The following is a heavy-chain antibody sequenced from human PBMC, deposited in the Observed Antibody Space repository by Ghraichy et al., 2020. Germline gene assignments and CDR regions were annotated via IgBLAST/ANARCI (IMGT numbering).Heavy chain of an antibody. CDR3: ARVRDCYNVDY. CDR2: IYYSGST. J-gene: IGHJ4*02. V-gene: IGHV4-59*01. D-gene: IGHD5-24*01. CDR1: GGSISSYY. Sequence: ESLNISCTVSGGSISSYYWSWIRQPPGKGLEWIGYIYYSGSTNYNPSLKSRVTISVDTSKNQFSLKLSSVTAADTAVYYCARVRDCYNVDYWGQGTLVTVSS.